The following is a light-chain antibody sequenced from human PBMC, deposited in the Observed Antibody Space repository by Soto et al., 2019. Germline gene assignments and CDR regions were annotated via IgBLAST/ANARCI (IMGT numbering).Light chain of an antibody. CDR2: TAS. V-gene: IGKV1-5*03. Sequence: DIQMTQSPSTLSASVGARVTITCRASESIADWLAWYQQKPVKAPKLLIYTASSLQSGVPSRFSGSGSGTEFTLTISSLQPDDVATYSCQQYHRDITFGPGTRLAIK. CDR1: ESIADW. CDR3: QQYHRDIT. J-gene: IGKJ5*01.